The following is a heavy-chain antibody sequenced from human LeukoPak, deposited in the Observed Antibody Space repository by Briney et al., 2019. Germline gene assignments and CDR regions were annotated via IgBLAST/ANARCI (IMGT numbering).Heavy chain of an antibody. D-gene: IGHD2-21*02. V-gene: IGHV3-23*01. J-gene: IGHJ4*02. Sequence: GGSLRLSCAASGFTFSNYAMSWVRQAPGKGLEWVSGISGTSGTINYAAPVKGRFTISRDNSKNTLYLQMNSLRLDDMAVYYCAKRLGDPRAFDYWGQGTLVTVSS. CDR3: AKRLGDPRAFDY. CDR1: GFTFSNYA. CDR2: ISGTSGTI.